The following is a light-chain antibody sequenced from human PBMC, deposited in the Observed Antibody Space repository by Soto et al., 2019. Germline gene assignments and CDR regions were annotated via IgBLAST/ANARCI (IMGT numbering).Light chain of an antibody. CDR2: GAS. V-gene: IGKV3-20*01. CDR1: QSVSNNY. CDR3: QQYSHRPPYT. Sequence: EIVLTQSPGTLSLSPGERATLSCRASQSVSNNYLAWYQQKPGQAPRLLIYGASNRATGIPDRFSGSGSGTDFTLTISSVQSEDCAVYFCQQYSHRPPYTFGQGTKLEIK. J-gene: IGKJ2*01.